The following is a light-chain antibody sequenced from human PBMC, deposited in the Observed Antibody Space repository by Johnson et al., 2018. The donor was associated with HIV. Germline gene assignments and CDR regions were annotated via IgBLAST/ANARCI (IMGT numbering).Light chain of an antibody. V-gene: IGLV1-51*01. Sequence: QSVLTQPPSVSAAPGQKVTISCSGSSSNIGNNYVSWYQQLPGTATKLLIYDNNQRPSGIPDRFSGSKSGTSATLGITGLQTGDEADYYYGTWDSSLSAYVFGTGTKVTVL. CDR3: GTWDSSLSAYV. J-gene: IGLJ1*01. CDR2: DNN. CDR1: SSNIGNNY.